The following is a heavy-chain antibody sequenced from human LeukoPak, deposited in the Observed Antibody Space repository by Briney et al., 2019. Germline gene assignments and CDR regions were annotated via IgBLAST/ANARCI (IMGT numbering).Heavy chain of an antibody. Sequence: GGSLRLSCAASGFTFNNYWMTWVRQAPGKGLEWVANIKRDGSEEHYVDSVKGRFTISRDIAKNSLYLQMNSLRAEDTAVYYCARDATRCGSGVCYDVHDYWGQGTLVTVSS. V-gene: IGHV3-7*01. CDR2: IKRDGSEE. CDR3: ARDATRCGSGVCYDVHDY. CDR1: GFTFNNYW. D-gene: IGHD2-21*01. J-gene: IGHJ4*02.